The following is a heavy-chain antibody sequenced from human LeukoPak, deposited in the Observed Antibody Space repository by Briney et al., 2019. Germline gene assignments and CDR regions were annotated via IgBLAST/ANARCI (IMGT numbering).Heavy chain of an antibody. J-gene: IGHJ4*02. CDR1: GGSFSGNY. CDR3: ARTNSVFYYFDY. V-gene: IGHV4-34*01. CDR2: INHSGST. Sequence: PSETLSLTCAVYGGSFSGNYWSWIRQPPGKGLEWIGEINHSGSTNYNPSLKSRVTTSVDTSKTQFSLKLNSVTAADTAVYYCARTNSVFYYFDYWGQGTLVTVSS. D-gene: IGHD1/OR15-1a*01.